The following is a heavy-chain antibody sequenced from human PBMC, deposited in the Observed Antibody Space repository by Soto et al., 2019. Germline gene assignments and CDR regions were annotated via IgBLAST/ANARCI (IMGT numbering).Heavy chain of an antibody. V-gene: IGHV4-34*01. CDR3: ARGIYIVVVPAAIWFDP. Sequence: SETLSLTCDVYGGSFSGYYWSWIRQPPGTGLEWIGEINHSGSTNYNPSLKSRVTISVDTSKNQFSLKLSSVTAADTDVYYCARGIYIVVVPAAIWFDPWGQGTLVTVSS. CDR2: INHSGST. CDR1: GGSFSGYY. J-gene: IGHJ5*02. D-gene: IGHD2-2*01.